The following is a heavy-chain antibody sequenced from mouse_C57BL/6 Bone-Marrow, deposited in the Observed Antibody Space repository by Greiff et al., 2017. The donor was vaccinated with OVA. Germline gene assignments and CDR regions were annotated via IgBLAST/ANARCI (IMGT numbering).Heavy chain of an antibody. CDR1: GYTFTSYW. V-gene: IGHV1-69*01. J-gene: IGHJ2*01. D-gene: IGHD2-4*01. Sequence: HVQLQQPGAELVMPGASVKLSCKASGYTFTSYWMHWVKQRPGQGLEWIGEIDPSDSYTNYNQKFKGKSTLTVDKSSSTAYMQLSSLTSEDSAVYYCARGHYDRFDYWGQGTTLTVSS. CDR2: IDPSDSYT. CDR3: ARGHYDRFDY.